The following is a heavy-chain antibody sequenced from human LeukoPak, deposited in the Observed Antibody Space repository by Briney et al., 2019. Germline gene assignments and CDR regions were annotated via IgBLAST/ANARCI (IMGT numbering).Heavy chain of an antibody. CDR3: TKDRYDFWSGYSWFDP. CDR1: GFTFDDCA. Sequence: GGSLGLSCAASGFTFDDCAMHWVRQAPGKGLEWVSGISWNSGSIGYADSVKGRFTISRDNAKNSLYLQMNSLRPEDTALYYCTKDRYDFWSGYSWFDPWGQGTLVTVSS. J-gene: IGHJ5*02. V-gene: IGHV3-9*01. D-gene: IGHD3-3*01. CDR2: ISWNSGSI.